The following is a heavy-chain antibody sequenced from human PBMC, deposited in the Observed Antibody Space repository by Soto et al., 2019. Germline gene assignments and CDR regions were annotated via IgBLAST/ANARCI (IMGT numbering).Heavy chain of an antibody. D-gene: IGHD6-19*01. Sequence: EVQLLESGGGLVQPGGSLRLSCAASGFTFSSYAMSWVRQAPGKGLEWVSGISGSGDSTYYADSVKGRFTISRDNSKNTLYLQMNSVGAEDTAVYYWPKGVPGIAVAGTGYFQHWGQGTLVTVSS. CDR2: ISGSGDST. CDR1: GFTFSSYA. CDR3: PKGVPGIAVAGTGYFQH. J-gene: IGHJ1*01. V-gene: IGHV3-23*01.